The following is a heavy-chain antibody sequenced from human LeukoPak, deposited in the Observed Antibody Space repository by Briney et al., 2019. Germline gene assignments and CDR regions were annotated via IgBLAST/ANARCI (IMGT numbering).Heavy chain of an antibody. CDR2: ISSSSSYI. CDR3: ARDSPYYYNSSGYSVY. D-gene: IGHD3-22*01. CDR1: GFTFSSYS. V-gene: IGHV3-21*01. Sequence: GGSLRLSCAASGFTFSSYSMNWVRQAPGKGLEWVSSISSSSSYIYYADSVKGRFTISRDNAKNSLYLQMNSLRAEDTAVYYCARDSPYYYNSSGYSVYWGQGTLVTVSS. J-gene: IGHJ4*02.